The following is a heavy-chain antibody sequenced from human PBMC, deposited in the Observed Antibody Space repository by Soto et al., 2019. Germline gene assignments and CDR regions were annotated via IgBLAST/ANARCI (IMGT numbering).Heavy chain of an antibody. CDR3: ARFLECLLEGWFDP. J-gene: IGHJ5*02. D-gene: IGHD3-3*01. CDR2: VSAYNGNT. CDR1: GYTFTSYG. V-gene: IGHV1-18*01. Sequence: QVQLVQSGAEVKKPGASVKVSCKASGYTFTSYGISWVRQAPGQGLEWMGWVSAYNGNTNYAQKLQCRVTMTTDTATSTAYMELRSMRSDDTAVYYCARFLECLLEGWFDPWGQGTLVTVSS.